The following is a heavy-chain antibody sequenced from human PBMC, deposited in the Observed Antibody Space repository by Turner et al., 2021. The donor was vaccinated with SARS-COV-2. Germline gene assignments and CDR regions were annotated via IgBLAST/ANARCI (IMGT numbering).Heavy chain of an antibody. CDR2: LHSSGST. CDR3: VMSPRQVGATGDY. D-gene: IGHD1-26*01. V-gene: IGHV4-4*07. Sequence: QVQLLESASGLVKPLATLSLTCTVSSGSIRNNYCSWIRQSAGRGLEWIGRLHSSGSTDYNPSLKSRVAMSLDTSKNQFSLNMTSVTFADTAVYYCVMSPRQVGATGDYWGQGTLVTVSS. J-gene: IGHJ4*02. CDR1: SGSIRNNY.